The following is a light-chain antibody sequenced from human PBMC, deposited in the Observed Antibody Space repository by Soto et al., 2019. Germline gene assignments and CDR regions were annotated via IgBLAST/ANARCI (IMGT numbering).Light chain of an antibody. CDR1: QSVSSNY. J-gene: IGKJ1*01. V-gene: IGKV3-20*01. Sequence: SVFTPSPGNLSLSPGERATPSCRARQSVSSNYLAWYQQKPGQAPRLLIYGASSRATGIPDRFSGSGSGTDFTLTISRLEPEDFAVYYCQQYGSSPLWTFGQGTKVDIK. CDR2: GAS. CDR3: QQYGSSPLWT.